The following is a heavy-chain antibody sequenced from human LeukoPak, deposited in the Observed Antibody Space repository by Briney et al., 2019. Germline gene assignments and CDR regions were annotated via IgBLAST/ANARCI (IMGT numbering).Heavy chain of an antibody. J-gene: IGHJ6*03. CDR1: DDSITMYY. Sequence: SETLSLTCSVSDDSITMYYWTWIRQPPGKGLEWIGYVDHTGSTNFNPSLNGRVSISRDTTKNLFSLRLRSVTAADTAVYYCARDRVGQQLVGRKYYYYYMDVWGKGNTVTISS. D-gene: IGHD6-13*01. V-gene: IGHV4-59*01. CDR2: VDHTGST. CDR3: ARDRVGQQLVGRKYYYYYMDV.